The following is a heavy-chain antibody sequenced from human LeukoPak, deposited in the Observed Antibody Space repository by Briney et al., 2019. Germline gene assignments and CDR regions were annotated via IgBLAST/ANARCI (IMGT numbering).Heavy chain of an antibody. CDR3: ARGTVTMIVVANHDAFDI. V-gene: IGHV3-11*04. D-gene: IGHD3-22*01. J-gene: IGHJ3*02. CDR1: GFTFSDYY. Sequence: GGSLRLSCAASGFTFSDYYMSWIRQAPGKGLEWVSYISSSGSTIYYADSVKGRFTISRDNARNTMYLQMNSLRAEDTAVYYCARGTVTMIVVANHDAFDIWGQGTMVTVSS. CDR2: ISSSGSTI.